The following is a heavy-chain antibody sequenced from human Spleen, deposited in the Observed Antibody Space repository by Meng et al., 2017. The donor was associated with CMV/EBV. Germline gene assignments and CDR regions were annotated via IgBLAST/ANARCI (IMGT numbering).Heavy chain of an antibody. CDR2: IIPILGIS. V-gene: IGHV1-69*10. J-gene: IGHJ4*02. CDR3: ARGSGYLNPFDY. CDR1: GGTFGNYA. Sequence: QVQLVQSGAEVKKSGSSVKFSCKASGGTFGNYAMNWVRQAPGQGLEWMGGIIPILGISNYAQKFQGRVTATADKSTRTAYTELGSLTSEDTAVYYCARGSGYLNPFDYWGQGTLVTVSS. D-gene: IGHD5-12*01.